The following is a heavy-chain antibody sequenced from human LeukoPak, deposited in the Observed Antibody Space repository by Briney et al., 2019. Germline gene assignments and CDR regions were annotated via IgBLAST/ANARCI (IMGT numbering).Heavy chain of an antibody. V-gene: IGHV4-38-2*02. J-gene: IGHJ4*02. D-gene: IGHD5-12*01. Sequence: SETLSLTCTVSGYSTSSGYYWGWIRPPPGKGLEWIGSIYHSGSTYYNPSLKSRVTISVDTSKNQFSLKLSSVTAADTAVYYCAISGYSGYVPATPTDYWGQGTLVTVSS. CDR2: IYHSGST. CDR1: GYSTSSGYY. CDR3: AISGYSGYVPATPTDY.